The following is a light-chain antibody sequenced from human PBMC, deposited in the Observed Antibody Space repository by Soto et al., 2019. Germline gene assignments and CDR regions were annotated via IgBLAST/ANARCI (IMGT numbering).Light chain of an antibody. V-gene: IGLV1-44*01. Sequence: QSVLTQPPSASGTPGQRVTISCSGSSSNIESNTVNWYQQLPGTAPHLLIYSNNQRPSVVPDRFSGSKAGTSASLATSGLQSEDEADYYCAAWDDSLNGVVFGGGTKLTVL. J-gene: IGLJ2*01. CDR3: AAWDDSLNGVV. CDR1: SSNIESNT. CDR2: SNN.